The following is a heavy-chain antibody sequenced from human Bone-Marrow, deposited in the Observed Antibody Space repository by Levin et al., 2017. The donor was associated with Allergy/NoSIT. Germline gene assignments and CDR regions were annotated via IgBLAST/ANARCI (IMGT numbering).Heavy chain of an antibody. CDR2: ISGSGGST. Sequence: GESLKISCAASGFTFSSYAMSWVRQAPGKGLEWVSAISGSGGSTYYADSVKGRFTIPRDNSKNTLYLQMNSLRAEDTAVYYCAKDQHYYGSGRVFDYWGQGTLVTVSS. CDR3: AKDQHYYGSGRVFDY. CDR1: GFTFSSYA. D-gene: IGHD3-10*01. V-gene: IGHV3-23*01. J-gene: IGHJ4*02.